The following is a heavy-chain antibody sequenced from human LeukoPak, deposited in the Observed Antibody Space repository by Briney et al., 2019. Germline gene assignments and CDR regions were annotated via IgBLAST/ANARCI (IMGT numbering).Heavy chain of an antibody. Sequence: ASVKASCKASGYTFTSYGISWVRQAPGQGLEWMGWISAYNGNTNYAQKLQGRVTMTTDTSTSTAYMELRSLRSDDTAVYYCARHSGSYADYYYGMDVWGQGTTVTVSS. V-gene: IGHV1-18*01. D-gene: IGHD1-26*01. J-gene: IGHJ6*02. CDR1: GYTFTSYG. CDR2: ISAYNGNT. CDR3: ARHSGSYADYYYGMDV.